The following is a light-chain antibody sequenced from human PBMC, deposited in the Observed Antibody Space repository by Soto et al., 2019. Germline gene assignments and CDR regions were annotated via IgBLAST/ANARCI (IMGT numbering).Light chain of an antibody. CDR2: GAS. CDR3: QQYNNWPPDRT. Sequence: EIVMTQSPATLSVSPGERATLSCRASQSVGSNLAWYQQKPGQAPRLLIYGASTRATGIPARFSGSGSGTEFTLTISSLQSEDFAIYFCQQYNNWPPDRTFGQGTMLEIK. CDR1: QSVGSN. J-gene: IGKJ1*01. V-gene: IGKV3-15*01.